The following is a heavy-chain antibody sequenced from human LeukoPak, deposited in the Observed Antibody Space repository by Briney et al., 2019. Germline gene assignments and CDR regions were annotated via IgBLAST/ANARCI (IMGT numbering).Heavy chain of an antibody. CDR1: GGSISSGGYS. CDR3: ARQTFGVLYFDS. J-gene: IGHJ4*02. V-gene: IGHV4-30-2*01. D-gene: IGHD3-10*01. CDR2: IYHSGST. Sequence: SETLSLTCAVSGGSISSGGYSWSWIRQPPGKGLEWIGYIYHSGSTYYNPSLKSRVTISADMSRNQLSLLLTSVTAADTAVYYCARQTFGVLYFDSWGLGTLVIVSS.